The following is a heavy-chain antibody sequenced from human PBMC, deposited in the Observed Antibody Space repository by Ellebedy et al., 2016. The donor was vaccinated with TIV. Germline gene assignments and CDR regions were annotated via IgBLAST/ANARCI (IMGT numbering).Heavy chain of an antibody. D-gene: IGHD1-14*01. CDR3: ARAVFGTKFDF. Sequence: MPSETLSLTCTVSGGSISSSGYYWSRIRQPPGEGLEWIGTFNHSGSTNYNPSLKSRVTISVDTSKNQLSLKLSSVTAADTAVYYCARAVFGTKFDFWGQGTLVTVSS. CDR1: GGSISSSGYY. V-gene: IGHV4-39*07. CDR2: FNHSGST. J-gene: IGHJ4*02.